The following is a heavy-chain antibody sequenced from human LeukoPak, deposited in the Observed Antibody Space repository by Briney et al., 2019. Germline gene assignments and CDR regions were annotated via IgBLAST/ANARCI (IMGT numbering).Heavy chain of an antibody. D-gene: IGHD2-2*01. CDR2: IYYSGRT. CDR3: ARHSSTSFNWFDP. CDR1: GGSISSYY. J-gene: IGHJ5*02. V-gene: IGHV4-59*08. Sequence: SETLSLTCTVSGGSISSYYWSWIRQPPGKGLEWIGYIYYSGRTNYNPSLKSRVTISVDTSKNQFSLKLSSVTAADTAVYYCARHSSTSFNWFDPWGQGTLVTVSS.